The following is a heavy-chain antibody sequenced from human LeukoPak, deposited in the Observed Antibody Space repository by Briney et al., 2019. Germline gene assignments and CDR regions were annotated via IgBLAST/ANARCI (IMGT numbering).Heavy chain of an antibody. V-gene: IGHV3-7*01. J-gene: IGHJ3*02. CDR1: GFSFSTNW. CDR2: INGDGSDK. CDR3: ARGPNYNILTGWRKTYNAFDI. D-gene: IGHD3-9*01. Sequence: GGSLRLSCAASGFSFSTNWISWVRQAPGKGLEWVANINGDGSDKYYIDSVKGRFTISKDNAKNSLYLQMNSLRAEDTAVYYCARGPNYNILTGWRKTYNAFDIWGQGTMVTVSS.